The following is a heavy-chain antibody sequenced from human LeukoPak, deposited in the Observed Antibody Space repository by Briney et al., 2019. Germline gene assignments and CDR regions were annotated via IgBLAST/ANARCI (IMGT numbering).Heavy chain of an antibody. D-gene: IGHD2-2*01. CDR1: GFTFSSYA. CDR2: ISGSGGST. Sequence: PGGSLRLSCAASGFTFSSYAMSWVRQAPGKGLEWVPAISGSGGSTYYADSVKGRFTISRDNSKNTLYLQMNSLRAEDTAVYYCAKGEGYQLLKSYFDYWGQGTLVTVSS. J-gene: IGHJ4*02. CDR3: AKGEGYQLLKSYFDY. V-gene: IGHV3-23*01.